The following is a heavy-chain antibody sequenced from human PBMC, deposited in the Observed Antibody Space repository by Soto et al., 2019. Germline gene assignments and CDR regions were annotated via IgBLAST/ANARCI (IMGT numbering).Heavy chain of an antibody. CDR3: AASPDVDIVATAPFEY. D-gene: IGHD5-12*01. CDR2: IVVGSGNT. V-gene: IGHV1-58*01. CDR1: GVAYTCSS. Sequence: SAKPSWKDPGVAYTCSSGRWVRQASRQRLEWIGWIVVGSGNTNYAQKFQERVTITRDMSTSTAYMELSSLRSEDTAVYYCAASPDVDIVATAPFEYWVQGTLVTSP. J-gene: IGHJ4*02.